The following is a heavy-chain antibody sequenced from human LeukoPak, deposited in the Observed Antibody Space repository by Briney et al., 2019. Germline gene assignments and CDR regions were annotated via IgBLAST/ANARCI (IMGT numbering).Heavy chain of an antibody. V-gene: IGHV4-31*03. Sequence: SETLSLTCTVSGGSIGSGGYYWSWIRQHPGKGLEWIGYIYYSGSTYYKPSLKSRVTMSVDTSKNQFSLQLSSVTAADTAVYYCARGGIIMIRGAPSGGNLFDPWGQGTQVTVSS. J-gene: IGHJ5*02. CDR3: ARGGIIMIRGAPSGGNLFDP. D-gene: IGHD3-10*01. CDR2: IYYSGST. CDR1: GGSIGSGGYY.